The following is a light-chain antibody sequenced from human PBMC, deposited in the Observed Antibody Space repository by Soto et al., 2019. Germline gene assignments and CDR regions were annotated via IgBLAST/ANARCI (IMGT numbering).Light chain of an antibody. J-gene: IGLJ1*01. CDR2: GVT. CDR1: GSDIGAYNY. CDR3: SSFTSISTLYV. Sequence: QSVLTQPASVSGSPGQSITISCTGSGSDIGAYNYVSWYQQHPGKAPKLLIHGVTRRPSGVSSRFSASKSAYTASLTISGLQAEDEANYYCSSFTSISTLYVFXTGTKVTVL. V-gene: IGLV2-14*01.